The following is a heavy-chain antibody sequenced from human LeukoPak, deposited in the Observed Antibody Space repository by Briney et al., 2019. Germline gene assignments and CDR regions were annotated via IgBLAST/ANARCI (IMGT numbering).Heavy chain of an antibody. V-gene: IGHV1-46*01. CDR1: GYTFTSYY. J-gene: IGHJ4*02. D-gene: IGHD3-10*01. CDR3: ARDPRRIGYGSGSYDY. CDR2: INPSGGST. Sequence: GASVKVSCKASGYTFTSYYMHWVRQAPGQGLEWMGIINPSGGSTSYAQKFQGRVTMTRDTSTSTVYMELRSLRSDDTAVYYCARDPRRIGYGSGSYDYWGQGTLVTVSS.